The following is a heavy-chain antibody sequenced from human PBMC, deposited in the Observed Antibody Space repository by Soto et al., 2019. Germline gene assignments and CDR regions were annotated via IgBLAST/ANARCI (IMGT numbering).Heavy chain of an antibody. CDR1: DYTFAAYW. CDR2: INPRDSDV. J-gene: IGHJ4*02. D-gene: IGHD6-6*01. CDR3: ARLYSSSSTIDY. Sequence: GESLKISCKGFDYTFAAYWIGWVRQMPGKGLEWMGVINPRDSDVKYSPSFQGQVTISADKSTSTAYLQWSSLKASDTAMYYCARLYSSSSTIDYWGQGTLVTVSS. V-gene: IGHV5-51*01.